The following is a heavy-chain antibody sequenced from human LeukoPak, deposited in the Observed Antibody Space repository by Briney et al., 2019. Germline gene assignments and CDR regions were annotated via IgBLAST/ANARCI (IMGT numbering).Heavy chain of an antibody. D-gene: IGHD2-21*02. CDR1: GYIFTSYS. Sequence: ASVKVSCKASGYIFTSYSMHWVRQAPGQGFEWMGIINPRGGSTSYAQKFQGRVTMTRDTSTSTVYMELSSLRSEDTAVYYCARVSQGDYYFDYWGQGTLVTVSS. CDR3: ARVSQGDYYFDY. V-gene: IGHV1-46*01. CDR2: INPRGGST. J-gene: IGHJ4*02.